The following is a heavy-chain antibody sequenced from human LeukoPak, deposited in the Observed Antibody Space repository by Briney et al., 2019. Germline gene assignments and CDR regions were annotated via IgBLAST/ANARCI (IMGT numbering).Heavy chain of an antibody. CDR1: GYSFSSYW. D-gene: IGHD4-23*01. Sequence: GESLKISCQGSGYSFSSYWIGWVRQMPGKGLEWMGLIHPGDSITRYSPSFQGQVTISADKSISTAYVQWSSLGASDTATYYCARHRHGGNLLDSWGQGTLVTVSS. CDR2: IHPGDSIT. V-gene: IGHV5-51*01. J-gene: IGHJ4*02. CDR3: ARHRHGGNLLDS.